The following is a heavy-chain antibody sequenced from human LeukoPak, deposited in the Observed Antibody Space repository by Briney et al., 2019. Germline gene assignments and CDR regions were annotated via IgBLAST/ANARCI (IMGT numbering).Heavy chain of an antibody. J-gene: IGHJ4*02. Sequence: TGGSLRLSCAASGFTFSNYWMTWVRQAPGKGLEWVANIKETGSEKNYADSVRGRFTISRDNAKNSLYLQMDSLRADDTAVYYCARESVPYAPSGDYWGQGTLVTVSS. D-gene: IGHD3-16*01. CDR2: IKETGSEK. CDR1: GFTFSNYW. CDR3: ARESVPYAPSGDY. V-gene: IGHV3-7*01.